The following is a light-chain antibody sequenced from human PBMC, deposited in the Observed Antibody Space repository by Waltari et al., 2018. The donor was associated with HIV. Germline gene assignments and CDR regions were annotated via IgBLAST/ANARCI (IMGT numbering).Light chain of an antibody. CDR3: SSYTSSSTYV. J-gene: IGLJ1*01. Sequence: QSALTQPASVSGSPGQSITISCTGTSSDVGGYNYVSWYQQHPGKAPKLMIYDVSKRPSGFSNRFSGSKPGNTASLTISGLQAEDEADYYCSSYTSSSTYVFGTGTKVTVL. CDR2: DVS. V-gene: IGLV2-14*01. CDR1: SSDVGGYNY.